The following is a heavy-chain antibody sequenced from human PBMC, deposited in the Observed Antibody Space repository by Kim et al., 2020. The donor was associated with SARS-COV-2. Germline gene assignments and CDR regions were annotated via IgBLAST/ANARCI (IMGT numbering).Heavy chain of an antibody. Sequence: SETLSLTCTVSGGSITSGDYYWSWIRQSPGKGLEWIGYIYSSGSTYYHPSLKSRLIISFDTSRNQFSLKLSSMTAADTAVYFCARLAGQAYFDYWGQGTLVTVSS. CDR1: GGSITSGDYY. CDR2: IYSSGST. V-gene: IGHV4-30-4*01. J-gene: IGHJ4*02. CDR3: ARLAGQAYFDY.